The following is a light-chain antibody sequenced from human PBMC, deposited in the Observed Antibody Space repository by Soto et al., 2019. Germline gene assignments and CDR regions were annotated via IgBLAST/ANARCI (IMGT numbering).Light chain of an antibody. V-gene: IGKV1-39*01. Sequence: IPMTQKKYSLSASVVDGFTITFRASQSISSYLNWYQQKPGKAPKLMIYAASSLQSGVPSRFSGSGSGTDFTLTISSLQPEDFATYYCQQTYSTLLYTFGQGSKVDVK. CDR1: QSISSY. J-gene: IGKJ2*01. CDR2: AAS. CDR3: QQTYSTLLYT.